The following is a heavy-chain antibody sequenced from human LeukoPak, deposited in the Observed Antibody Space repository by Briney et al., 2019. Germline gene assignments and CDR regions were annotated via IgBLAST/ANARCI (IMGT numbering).Heavy chain of an antibody. CDR1: GFTFSNYW. J-gene: IGHJ4*02. CDR2: IKQDGSEK. D-gene: IGHD4-23*01. CDR3: AKFSPYGGNSY. V-gene: IGHV3-7*03. Sequence: GGSLRLSCAASGFTFSNYWMSWVRQAPGKGLEWVANIKQDGSEKYYVDSVKGRFTISRDNAKKSLYLQMNSLRVEDTAVYYCAKFSPYGGNSYWGQGTLVTVSS.